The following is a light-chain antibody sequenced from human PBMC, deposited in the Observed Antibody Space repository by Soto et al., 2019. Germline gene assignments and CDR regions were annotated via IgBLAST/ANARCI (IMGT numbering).Light chain of an antibody. J-gene: IGKJ4*01. CDR2: DAS. V-gene: IGKV1-5*01. CDR1: QSITTF. CDR3: QQYSTYPLT. Sequence: DIQMTQSPSTLSASIGDRVTITCRASQSITTFLAWYLQKPGKAPQILIYDASKLEPGVPSRLSGGGSGTEFTLTISSLQTDDFATYYCQQYSTYPLTLGGGTKVDIK.